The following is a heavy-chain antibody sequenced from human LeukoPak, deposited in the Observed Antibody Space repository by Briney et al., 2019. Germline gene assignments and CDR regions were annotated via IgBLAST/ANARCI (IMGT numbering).Heavy chain of an antibody. CDR3: TRAPHPRCSSSGCYLDY. Sequence: HPGRSLRLSCSTSGFTFGDYAMSWVRQAPGKGLEWVGFIQAKAYGGATKYAASVNGRFSIPRDDSQSIANLQMNDLKTEDTAVYYCTRAPHPRCSSSGCYLDYWGQGILVTVSS. CDR2: IQAKAYGGAT. V-gene: IGHV3-49*04. CDR1: GFTFGDYA. J-gene: IGHJ4*02. D-gene: IGHD2-2*01.